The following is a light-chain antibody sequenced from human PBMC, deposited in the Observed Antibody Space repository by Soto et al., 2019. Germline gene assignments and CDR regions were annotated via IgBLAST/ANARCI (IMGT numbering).Light chain of an antibody. Sequence: DIQMTQSPSSVSASVGDRVTITCRASQVISSWLAWYQPKPGKAPKLLIYAASSLQSGVPSRFSGSGSGTDFTLPISSLQPEDFATYYCQQANSFPLTFGGGTKVELK. CDR2: AAS. CDR1: QVISSW. CDR3: QQANSFPLT. J-gene: IGKJ4*01. V-gene: IGKV1-12*01.